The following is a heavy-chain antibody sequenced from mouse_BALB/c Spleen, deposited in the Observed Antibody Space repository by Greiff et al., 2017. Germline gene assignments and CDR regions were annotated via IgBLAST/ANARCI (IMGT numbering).Heavy chain of an antibody. Sequence: EVQVVESGAELVKPGASVKLSCTASGFNIKDTYMHWVKQRPEQGLEWIGRIDPANGNTKYDPKFQGKATITADTSSNTAYLQLSSLTSEDTAVYYCARGYYGNYEFAYWGQGTLVTVSA. CDR1: GFNIKDTY. CDR2: IDPANGNT. J-gene: IGHJ3*01. D-gene: IGHD2-1*01. V-gene: IGHV14-3*02. CDR3: ARGYYGNYEFAY.